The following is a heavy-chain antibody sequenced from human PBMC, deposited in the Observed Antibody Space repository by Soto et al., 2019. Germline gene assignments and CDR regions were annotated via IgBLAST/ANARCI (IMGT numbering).Heavy chain of an antibody. CDR3: TRAAWFPYLSFY. V-gene: IGHV3-48*03. J-gene: IGHJ4*02. CDR2: ISSSGSTA. CDR1: GFTFGRFE. Sequence: GGSLRLSCAASGFTFGRFELHWVRQAPGKGLEWISYISSSGSTAYYASSVEGRFTISRDNANNSVYLQMDSLRAEDTALYYCTRAAWFPYLSFYWGQGALVTASS. D-gene: IGHD3-10*01.